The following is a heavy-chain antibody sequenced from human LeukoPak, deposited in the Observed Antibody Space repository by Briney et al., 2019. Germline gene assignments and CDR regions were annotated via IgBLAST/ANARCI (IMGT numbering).Heavy chain of an antibody. CDR2: ISSGSSYT. CDR3: ARGGYYAGYQIDY. CDR1: GFTFSDYY. Sequence: GGSLRLSCAASGFTFSDYYMSWIRQTPGKGLEWVSYISSGSSYTNYADSVKGRFTISRDNAKNSLYLQMNSLRAEDTAVYYCARGGYYAGYQIDYWGQGTLVTVSS. D-gene: IGHD3-22*01. J-gene: IGHJ4*02. V-gene: IGHV3-11*06.